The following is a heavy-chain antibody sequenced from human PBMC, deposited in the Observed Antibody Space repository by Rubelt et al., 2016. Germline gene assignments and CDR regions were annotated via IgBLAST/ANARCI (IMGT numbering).Heavy chain of an antibody. D-gene: IGHD6-19*01. J-gene: IGHJ4*02. CDR2: ITDGNGNT. V-gene: IGHV1-3*01. Sequence: QVQLVQSGAEAKKPGASVKVSCKAAGYSFTTYSIHWVRQAPGQRLEWMGWITDGNGNTKYSQKCQGRVTITRDTSASTAYMELSSLRSEDTAIYYCATGYSSGWYVAYWGQGTLVTVSS. CDR3: ATGYSSGWYVAY. CDR1: GYSFTTYS.